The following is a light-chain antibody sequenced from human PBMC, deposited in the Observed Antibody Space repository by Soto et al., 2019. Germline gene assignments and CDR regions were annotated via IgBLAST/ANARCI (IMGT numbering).Light chain of an antibody. J-gene: IGKJ4*01. Sequence: TVLTQSPATLSLSPGERATLSCKASQSIGNSLGWFQQKPGQAPRLLIDDAFNRATGLPARSTGSGSGSDFTPPIRSLEPEDFGVYYCRQRYNWPLTFGGGTKVEIK. CDR2: DAF. CDR1: QSIGNS. V-gene: IGKV3-11*01. CDR3: RQRYNWPLT.